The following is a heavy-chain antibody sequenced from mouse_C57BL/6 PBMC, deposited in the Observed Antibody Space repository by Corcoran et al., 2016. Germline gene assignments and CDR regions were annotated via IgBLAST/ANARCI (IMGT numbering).Heavy chain of an antibody. CDR1: GFSLSTSGMG. CDR2: IYWDDDK. Sequence: QVTLKESGPGLLQSSQTLSLTCSFSGFSLSTSGMGVSWIRQPSGKGLEWLAHIYWDDDKRYNPSLKSRLTISQDTSRNQVFLKITSVDTAETAKYYCARRARDYPWFAYWGQGTLVTVSA. D-gene: IGHD2-4*01. V-gene: IGHV8-12*01. J-gene: IGHJ3*01. CDR3: ARRARDYPWFAY.